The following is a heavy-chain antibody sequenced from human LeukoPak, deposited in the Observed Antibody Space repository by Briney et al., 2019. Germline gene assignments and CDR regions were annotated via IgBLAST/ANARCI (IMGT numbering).Heavy chain of an antibody. CDR2: IYYSGST. D-gene: IGHD6-19*01. CDR3: ARHRPDMAGFDY. V-gene: IGHV4-39*01. Sequence: SETLSLTCTVSCGSLSSSSYYWGWIRQPPGKGLEWIGSIYYSGSTYHNPSLKSRVTISVDTSKNQFSLKLSSVTAADTAVYYCARHRPDMAGFDYWGQGTLVTVSS. CDR1: CGSLSSSSYY. J-gene: IGHJ4*02.